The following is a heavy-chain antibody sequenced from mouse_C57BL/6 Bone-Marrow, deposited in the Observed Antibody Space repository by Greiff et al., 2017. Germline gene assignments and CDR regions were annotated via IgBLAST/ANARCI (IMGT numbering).Heavy chain of an antibody. CDR1: GFNFNDYY. J-gene: IGHJ2*01. CDR2: IDPEDGDT. D-gene: IGHD2-4*01. Sequence: EVKLQESGAELVRPGASVKLSCTASGFNFNDYYMHWVKQRPEQGLEWIGRIDPEDGDTEYAPKFKGKATLTADTSSNTAYLQLSSLTSEDTAVYYCTHYDYERDYWGQGTTLTVSS. CDR3: THYDYERDY. V-gene: IGHV14-1*01.